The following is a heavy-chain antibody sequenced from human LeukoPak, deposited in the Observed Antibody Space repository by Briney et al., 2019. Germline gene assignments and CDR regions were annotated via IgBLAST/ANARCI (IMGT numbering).Heavy chain of an antibody. V-gene: IGHV3-23*01. D-gene: IGHD3-10*01. CDR3: AKVMKGSERLTMVRGVIIKTAGLYYMDV. CDR2: ISASGGST. J-gene: IGHJ6*03. CDR1: GFTLSSYA. Sequence: GGSLRLSCAASGFTLSSYAMSWVRQAPGKGLEWVSSISASGGSTNYADSVKGRFTISRDNSKNTVYLQMNSLRAEATAVYYCAKVMKGSERLTMVRGVIIKTAGLYYMDVWGKGTTVTVS.